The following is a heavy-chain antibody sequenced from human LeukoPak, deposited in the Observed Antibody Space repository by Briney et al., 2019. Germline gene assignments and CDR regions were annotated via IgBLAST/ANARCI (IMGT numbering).Heavy chain of an antibody. D-gene: IGHD1-26*01. V-gene: IGHV3-74*01. J-gene: IGHJ4*02. CDR3: ASGRSGTFDF. Sequence: PGGSLRLSCEVSGFTFSNYWMHWGRQAPGEGLVWVSRINSDARAIDYADSVKGRFSISRDNARNTLYLQMSSLRAEDTALYYCASGRSGTFDFWGQGTLVTVSS. CDR1: GFTFSNYW. CDR2: INSDARAI.